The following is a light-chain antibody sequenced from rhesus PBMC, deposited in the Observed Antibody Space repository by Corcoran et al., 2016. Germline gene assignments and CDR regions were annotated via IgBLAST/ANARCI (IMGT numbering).Light chain of an antibody. J-gene: IGKJ3*01. CDR2: GAS. V-gene: IGKV3-31*02. CDR3: QETSNIFT. Sequence: EIVMTQSPATLSLSPGETATISCRTSQSVSSYLAWYQQKPGQAPRLLIYGASSRATGIPDRFSGRGSGTDFPLTISSLEPGDFAVYYCQETSNIFTFGPGTKLDIK. CDR1: QSVSSY.